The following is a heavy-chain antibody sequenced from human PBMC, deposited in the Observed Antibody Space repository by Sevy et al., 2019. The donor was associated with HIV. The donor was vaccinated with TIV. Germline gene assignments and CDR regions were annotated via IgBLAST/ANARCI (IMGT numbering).Heavy chain of an antibody. D-gene: IGHD6-13*01. CDR3: AKDPGSFAAGIPIDY. Sequence: GGSLRLSCAASGFTFSSYAMSWVRQAPGKGLEWVSAISGSGGSTYYADSVKGRFTISRENSKNTLYLQMNSLRAEDTAVYYCAKDPGSFAAGIPIDYWGQGTLVTVSS. V-gene: IGHV3-23*01. CDR1: GFTFSSYA. CDR2: ISGSGGST. J-gene: IGHJ4*02.